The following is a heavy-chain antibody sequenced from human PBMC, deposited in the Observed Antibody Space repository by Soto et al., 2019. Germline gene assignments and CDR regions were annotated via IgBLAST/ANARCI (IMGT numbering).Heavy chain of an antibody. D-gene: IGHD1-20*01. V-gene: IGHV1-69*01. CDR1: GGTFSSYA. Sequence: QVQLVQSGAEVKKPGSSVKVSCKASGGTFSSYAISWVRQAPGQGLEWMGGIIPIFGTANYAQKFQGRVTITADESTSTAYMELGSLRSEDTAVYYCASHNWNEGAPPLRFDPWGQGTLVTVSS. CDR3: ASHNWNEGAPPLRFDP. J-gene: IGHJ5*02. CDR2: IIPIFGTA.